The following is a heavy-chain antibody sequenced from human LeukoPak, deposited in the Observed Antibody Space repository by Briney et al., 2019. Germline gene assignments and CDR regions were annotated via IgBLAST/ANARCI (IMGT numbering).Heavy chain of an antibody. Sequence: PSETLSLTCAVYGGSFSGYYWSWIRQPPGKGLEWIGEINHSGSTNYNPSLKSRVTISVDTSKNQFSLKLSSVTAADTAVYYCARGRGRRMVRGPIDYWGQGTLVTVSS. J-gene: IGHJ4*02. CDR3: ARGRGRRMVRGPIDY. D-gene: IGHD3-10*01. CDR2: INHSGST. CDR1: GGSFSGYY. V-gene: IGHV4-34*01.